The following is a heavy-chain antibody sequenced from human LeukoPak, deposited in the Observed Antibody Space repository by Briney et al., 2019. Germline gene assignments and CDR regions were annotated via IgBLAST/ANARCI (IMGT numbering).Heavy chain of an antibody. Sequence: PGGSLRLSCAASGFTFSNYAMNWVRQAPGKGLKWVAAISGSGGGTYYADSLKGRFTISRDNSKNTLYLQMNSLSAEDTAVYYCAMLWLVLTWFHFWGQGTLVTVSS. CDR1: GFTFSNYA. J-gene: IGHJ4*02. D-gene: IGHD6-19*01. CDR3: AMLWLVLTWFHF. V-gene: IGHV3-23*01. CDR2: ISGSGGGT.